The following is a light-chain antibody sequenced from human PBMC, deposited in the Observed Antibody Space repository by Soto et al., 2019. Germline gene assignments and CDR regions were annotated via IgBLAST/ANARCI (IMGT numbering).Light chain of an antibody. CDR3: QHYDTFSWT. CDR2: AAS. Sequence: DIQITQSPSTLSVSVGDRVTITCRASQDIDISLAWFQQRPGKAPKVLIYAASGLVTGVLPTFSGSGSGTEFTLTISSVQPDDFATYFCQHYDTFSWTFGQGTKVDIK. V-gene: IGKV1-5*01. CDR1: QDIDIS. J-gene: IGKJ1*01.